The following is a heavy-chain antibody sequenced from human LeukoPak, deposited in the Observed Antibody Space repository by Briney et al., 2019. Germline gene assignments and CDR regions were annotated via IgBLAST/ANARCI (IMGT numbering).Heavy chain of an antibody. CDR1: GFNVSSNY. Sequence: GMSLRLSCAASGFNVSSNYMTWIRQAPGKGLEWVSLIYGADAAYYAESVRGRFMISRDNLKNTLFLQMNSLRVEDTAVYYCVTSTGQQFIPYDYWGQGTHVTVSS. D-gene: IGHD6-13*01. CDR3: VTSTGQQFIPYDY. J-gene: IGHJ4*02. CDR2: IYGADAA. V-gene: IGHV3-66*02.